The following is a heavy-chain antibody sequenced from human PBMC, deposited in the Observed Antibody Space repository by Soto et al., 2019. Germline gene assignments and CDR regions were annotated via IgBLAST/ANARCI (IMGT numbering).Heavy chain of an antibody. Sequence: QVQLQQWGAGLLKPSETLSLTCAVYGGFVTSGSYYWSWIRQPPGKGLEWIGEMSHSGGTHFNPLLKSRVTISVDTSKNQFTLKMSSVTAADTALYYCARVERGTATTVVDAFDIWGPGTMVTVSS. V-gene: IGHV4-34*01. J-gene: IGHJ3*02. CDR2: MSHSGGT. CDR1: GGFVTSGSYY. CDR3: ARVERGTATTVVDAFDI. D-gene: IGHD1-1*01.